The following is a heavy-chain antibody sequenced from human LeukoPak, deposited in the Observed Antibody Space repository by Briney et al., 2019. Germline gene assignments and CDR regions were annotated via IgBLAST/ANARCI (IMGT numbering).Heavy chain of an antibody. CDR3: ARVVVPPYYYYYGIDV. V-gene: IGHV4-4*02. Sequence: SGTLSVTCAVSGGSISSSNWWSWVRQPPGKGLEWIGEIYHSGSTNYNPSLKSRVTISVDKSKNQFSLKLSSVTAADTAVYYCARVVVPPYYYYYGIDVWGKGTTVTVSS. J-gene: IGHJ6*04. D-gene: IGHD2-2*01. CDR2: IYHSGST. CDR1: GGSISSSNW.